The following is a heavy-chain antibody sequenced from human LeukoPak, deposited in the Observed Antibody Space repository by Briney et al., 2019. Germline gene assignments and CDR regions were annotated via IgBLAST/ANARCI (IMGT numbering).Heavy chain of an antibody. CDR1: GGSISSGDYY. CDR2: IYYSGST. Sequence: SQTLSLTCTVSGGSISSGDYYWSWIRQPPGKGLEWIGYIYYSGSTYYNPSLKSRVTISVDTSKNQFSLKLSSVTAADTAVYYCARHDKAFWSGSLVYWGQGTLVTVSS. D-gene: IGHD3-3*01. J-gene: IGHJ4*02. V-gene: IGHV4-30-4*01. CDR3: ARHDKAFWSGSLVY.